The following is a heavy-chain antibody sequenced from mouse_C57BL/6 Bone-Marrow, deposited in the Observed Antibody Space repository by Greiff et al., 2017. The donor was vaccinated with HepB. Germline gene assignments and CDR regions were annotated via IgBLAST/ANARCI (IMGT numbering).Heavy chain of an antibody. CDR2: IYPGDGDT. CDR1: GYAFSSYW. J-gene: IGHJ2*01. CDR3: ARGRLGSYHFDY. D-gene: IGHD1-1*02. V-gene: IGHV1-80*01. Sequence: QVQLQQSGAELVKPGASVKISCKASGYAFSSYWMNWVKQRPGKGLEWIGQIYPGDGDTNYNGKFKGKATLTADKSSSTAYMQLSSLTSEDSAVYFCARGRLGSYHFDYWGQGTTLTVSS.